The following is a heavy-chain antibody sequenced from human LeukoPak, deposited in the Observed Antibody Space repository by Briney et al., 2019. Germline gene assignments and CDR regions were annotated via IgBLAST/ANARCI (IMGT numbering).Heavy chain of an antibody. D-gene: IGHD5-18*01. CDR2: IYYSGST. CDR1: GGSISSGGYY. CDR3: ARFAPDTAMDY. V-gene: IGHV4-31*03. J-gene: IGHJ4*02. Sequence: SETLSLTCTVSGGSISSGGYYWSWIRQHPGKGLEWIGYIYYSGSTYYNPSLKSRVTISVDTSKNQFSLKLSSVTAADTAVYYCARFAPDTAMDYWGQGTLVTVSS.